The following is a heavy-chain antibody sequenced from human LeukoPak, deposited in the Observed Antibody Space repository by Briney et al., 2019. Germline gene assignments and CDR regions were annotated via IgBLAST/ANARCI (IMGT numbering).Heavy chain of an antibody. V-gene: IGHV3-7*03. CDR3: ARTYYYDSSGRYDY. CDR2: INDDGSEK. J-gene: IGHJ4*02. CDR1: GFPFTSYW. Sequence: GGSLSLSCAASGFPFTSYWMIWVRQAPGPGLEWVANINDDGSEKYYVESVKGRFTISRDNAKNSLYLQMNSPRAEDTAVYYCARTYYYDSSGRYDYWGQGTLVTVSS. D-gene: IGHD3-22*01.